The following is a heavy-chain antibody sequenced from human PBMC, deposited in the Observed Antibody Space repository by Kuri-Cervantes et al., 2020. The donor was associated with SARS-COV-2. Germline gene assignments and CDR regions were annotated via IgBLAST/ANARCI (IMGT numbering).Heavy chain of an antibody. D-gene: IGHD6-19*01. J-gene: IGHJ6*03. V-gene: IGHV3-30*02. CDR3: AKRGIATAVAGLRPYYYYYMDV. Sequence: GESLKISCAASGFTFSSYGMHWVRQAPGKGLEWVAFIRYDGSNKYYADSVKGRFTISRDNSKNTLYLQMNSLRAEDTAVYYCAKRGIATAVAGLRPYYYYYMDVWGKGTTVTVSS. CDR2: IRYDGSNK. CDR1: GFTFSSYG.